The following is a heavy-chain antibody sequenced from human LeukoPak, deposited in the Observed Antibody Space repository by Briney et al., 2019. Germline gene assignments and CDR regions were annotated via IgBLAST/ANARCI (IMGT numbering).Heavy chain of an antibody. CDR1: GGTFSSYG. D-gene: IGHD2-2*01. V-gene: IGHV1-69*05. CDR2: IIPIFDTA. CDR3: ARVQFKRGSSAFDI. J-gene: IGHJ3*02. Sequence: SVKVSCKASGGTFSSYGISWVRQAPGQGLEWLGGIIPIFDTANYAQKFQGRVTITTDESTSTAYMELSSLRSEDTAVYYCARVQFKRGSSAFDIWGQGTMVTVSS.